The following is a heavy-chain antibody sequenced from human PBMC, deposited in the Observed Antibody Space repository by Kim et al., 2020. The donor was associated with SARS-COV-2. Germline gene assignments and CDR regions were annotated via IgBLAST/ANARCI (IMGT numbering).Heavy chain of an antibody. CDR1: GFTFSDYY. V-gene: IGHV3-11*01. CDR2: ISSSGSTI. CDR3: ARSYYYESSGYYGLDY. Sequence: GGSRRLSCAASGFTFSDYYMSWIRQAPGKGLEWVSYISSSGSTIYYADSVKGRFTISRDNTKNSLYLQMNSLRAEDTAVYYCARSYYYESSGYYGLDYWGQGTLVTVSS. D-gene: IGHD3-22*01. J-gene: IGHJ4*02.